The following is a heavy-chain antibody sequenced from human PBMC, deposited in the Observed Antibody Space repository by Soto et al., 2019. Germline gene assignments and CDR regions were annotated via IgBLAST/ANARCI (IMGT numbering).Heavy chain of an antibody. CDR2: IYSGGST. V-gene: IGHV3-66*01. Sequence: EVQLVESGGGLVQPGGSLRLSCAASGFTVSSNYMSWVRQAPGKGLEWVSVIYSGGSTYYADSVKGRFTISRDNSMNTLYLQMNSLRAEDTAVYYCARGLYSGWHYFDYWGQGTLVTVSS. D-gene: IGHD5-12*01. CDR1: GFTVSSNY. CDR3: ARGLYSGWHYFDY. J-gene: IGHJ4*02.